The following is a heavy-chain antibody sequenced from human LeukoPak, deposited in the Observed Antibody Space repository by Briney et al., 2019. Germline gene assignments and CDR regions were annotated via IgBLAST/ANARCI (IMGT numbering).Heavy chain of an antibody. D-gene: IGHD1-26*01. CDR1: GFTFSSNW. J-gene: IGHJ4*02. V-gene: IGHV3-74*01. CDR3: ARGELSYLRLLDC. CDR2: INNDGSST. Sequence: GGSLRLSCAASGFTFSSNWMHWVRQAPGKGLVRVSRINNDGSSTSYADSVKGRFTISRDNAKNTLYLQMNGLRAEDTAVYYCARGELSYLRLLDCWGQGTLVTVSS.